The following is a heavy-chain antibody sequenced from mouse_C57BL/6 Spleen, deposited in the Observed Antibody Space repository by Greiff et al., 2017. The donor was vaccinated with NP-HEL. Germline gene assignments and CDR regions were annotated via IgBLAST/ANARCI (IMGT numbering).Heavy chain of an antibody. CDR3: ARREDGSSPYYAMDY. Sequence: QVQLQQPGAELARPGASVKLSCKASGYTFTSYGISWVKQRTGQGLEWIGEIYPRSGNTYYNEKFKGKATLTADKSSSTAYMELRSLTSEDSAVYFCARREDGSSPYYAMDYWGQGTSVTVSS. J-gene: IGHJ4*01. V-gene: IGHV1-81*01. D-gene: IGHD1-1*01. CDR1: GYTFTSYG. CDR2: IYPRSGNT.